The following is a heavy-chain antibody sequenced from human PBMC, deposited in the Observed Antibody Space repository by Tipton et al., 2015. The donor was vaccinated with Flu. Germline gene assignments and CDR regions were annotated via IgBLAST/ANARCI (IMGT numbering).Heavy chain of an antibody. CDR2: IYYSGST. V-gene: IGHV4-39*07. CDR3: ARGFYYDPPTGAFDI. CDR1: GGSISSSSYY. J-gene: IGHJ3*02. Sequence: TLSLTCTVSGGSISSSSYYWGWIRQPPGKVREWIGSIYYSGSTYYNPSLKSRVTISVDTSKNQFSLKLSSVTAADTAVYYCARGFYYDPPTGAFDIWGQGAMVTVSS. D-gene: IGHD3-22*01.